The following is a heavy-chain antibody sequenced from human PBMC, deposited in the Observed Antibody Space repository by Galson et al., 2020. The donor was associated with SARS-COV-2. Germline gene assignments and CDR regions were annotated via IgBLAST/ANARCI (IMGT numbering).Heavy chain of an antibody. Sequence: SQTLSLTCTVSGGSISSYYLSWIRQPPGTGLKWIGYIYYSGTTNYNPSLKSRVTISVYTSKNQFSLKLSSVTAADTAVYYCARDPPSGDSSGYYYSDGMDVWGQGTTVIVSS. CDR2: IYYSGTT. J-gene: IGHJ6*02. CDR1: GGSISSYY. CDR3: ARDPPSGDSSGYYYSDGMDV. V-gene: IGHV4-59*13. D-gene: IGHD3-22*01.